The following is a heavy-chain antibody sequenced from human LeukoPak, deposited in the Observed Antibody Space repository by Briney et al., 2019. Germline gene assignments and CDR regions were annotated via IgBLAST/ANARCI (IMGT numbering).Heavy chain of an antibody. CDR3: ARGSPYQAYCGGDCYPYYYYMDV. V-gene: IGHV1-69*05. J-gene: IGHJ6*03. CDR2: IIPIFGTA. CDR1: GGTFSSYA. D-gene: IGHD2-21*02. Sequence: SVKVPCKASGGTFSSYAISWVRQAPGQGLEWMGGIIPIFGTANYAQKFQGRVTITTDESTSTAYMELSSLRSEDTAVYYCARGSPYQAYCGGDCYPYYYYMDVWGKGTTVTVSS.